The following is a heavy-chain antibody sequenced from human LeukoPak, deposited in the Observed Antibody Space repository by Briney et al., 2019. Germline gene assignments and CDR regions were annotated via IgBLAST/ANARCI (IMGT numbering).Heavy chain of an antibody. V-gene: IGHV3-15*01. CDR1: GFTFSNAW. Sequence: GGSLRLSCAASGFTFSNAWMSWVRQAPGKGLEWVGRIKSKTDGGTTDYAAPVKGRFTISRDDSKNTLYLQMNSLKTEDTAVYYCTTWDYGSGMMDVWGKGTTVTVSS. J-gene: IGHJ6*04. CDR2: IKSKTDGGTT. D-gene: IGHD3-10*01. CDR3: TTWDYGSGMMDV.